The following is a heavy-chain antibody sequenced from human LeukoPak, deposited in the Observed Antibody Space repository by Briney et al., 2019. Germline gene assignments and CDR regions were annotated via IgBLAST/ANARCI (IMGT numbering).Heavy chain of an antibody. J-gene: IGHJ4*02. V-gene: IGHV3-53*01. CDR2: IYSGGST. CDR1: GFTVSSNY. Sequence: GGSLRLSCAAFGFTVSSNYMSWVRQAPGKGLEWVSVIYSGGSTYYADSVKGRFTISRDNSKNTLYLQMNSLRAEDTAVYYCARVYTSPSQDHYFDYWGQGTLVTVSS. D-gene: IGHD2-2*02. CDR3: ARVYTSPSQDHYFDY.